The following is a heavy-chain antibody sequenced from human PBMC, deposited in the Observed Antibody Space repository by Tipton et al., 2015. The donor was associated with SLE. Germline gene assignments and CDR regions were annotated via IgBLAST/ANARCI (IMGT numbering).Heavy chain of an antibody. Sequence: SLRLSCAASGFTFSSYSMNWVRQAPGKGLEWVSAISGSGGSTYYADSVKGRFTISRDNSKNTLYLQMNSLRAEDTAVYYCAKGAGYSSSWYAFDIWGQGTMVTVSS. CDR2: ISGSGGST. D-gene: IGHD6-13*01. CDR3: AKGAGYSSSWYAFDI. J-gene: IGHJ3*02. V-gene: IGHV3-23*01. CDR1: GFTFSSYS.